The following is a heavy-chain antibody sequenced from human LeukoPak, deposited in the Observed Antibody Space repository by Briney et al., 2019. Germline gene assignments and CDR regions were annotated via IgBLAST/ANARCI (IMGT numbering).Heavy chain of an antibody. CDR2: IWYDGSNK. CDR1: GFTFSSYA. V-gene: IGHV3-33*08. Sequence: PGRSLRLSCAASGFTFSSYAMHWVRQAPGKGLEWVAVIWYDGSNKYYADSVKGRFTISRDNSKNTLYLQMNSLRAEDTAVYYCARSWLRLRYYYYGMDVWGQGTTVTVSS. D-gene: IGHD5-12*01. CDR3: ARSWLRLRYYYYGMDV. J-gene: IGHJ6*02.